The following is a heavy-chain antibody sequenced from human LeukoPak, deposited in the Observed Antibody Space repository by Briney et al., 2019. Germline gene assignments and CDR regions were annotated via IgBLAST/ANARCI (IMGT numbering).Heavy chain of an antibody. CDR3: ASLAVTYYYYYGMDV. CDR1: GFTFSSYS. V-gene: IGHV3-21*01. J-gene: IGHJ6*02. CDR2: ISSSSSYI. Sequence: PGGSLRLSCAASGFTFSSYSMNWVRQAPGKGLEWVSSISSSSSYIYYADSVKGRFTISRDNAKNSLYLQMNSLRAEDMAVYYCASLAVTYYYYYGMDVWGQGTTVTVSS. D-gene: IGHD6-19*01.